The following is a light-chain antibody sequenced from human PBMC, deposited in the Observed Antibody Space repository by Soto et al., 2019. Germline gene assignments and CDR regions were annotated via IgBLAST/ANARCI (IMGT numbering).Light chain of an antibody. CDR2: DVS. CDR3: SSYTSSSTPYV. V-gene: IGLV2-14*01. CDR1: SSDVGGYNY. Sequence: ALTQPASVSGSPGQSITISCTGTSSDVGGYNYVSWYQQHPGKAPKLMISDVSNRPSGVSNRFSGSKSGNTASLTISGLPAEDEADYYCSSYTSSSTPYVFGTGTKVTVL. J-gene: IGLJ1*01.